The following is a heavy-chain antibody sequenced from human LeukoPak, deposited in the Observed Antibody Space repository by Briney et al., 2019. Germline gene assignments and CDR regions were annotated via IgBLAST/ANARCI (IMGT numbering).Heavy chain of an antibody. J-gene: IGHJ4*02. CDR3: ASRDGYNEGFDY. D-gene: IGHD5-24*01. CDR1: GYTFTSYG. V-gene: IGHV1-18*01. CDR2: ISAYNGNT. Sequence: ASVKVSCKASGYTFTSYGISWVRQAPGQGLEWMGWISAYNGNTNYAQKLQGRVTITADKSTSTAYMELSSLRSEDTAVYYCASRDGYNEGFDYWGQGTLVTVSS.